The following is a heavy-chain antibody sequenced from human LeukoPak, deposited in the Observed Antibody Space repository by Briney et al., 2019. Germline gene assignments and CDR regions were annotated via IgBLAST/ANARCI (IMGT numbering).Heavy chain of an antibody. CDR2: ISSGRSVM. V-gene: IGHV3-48*02. D-gene: IGHD2-21*01. CDR1: GFTFSDYG. J-gene: IGHJ4*02. CDR3: ARERVIAAAGDGFDS. Sequence: PGGSLRLSCAASGFTFSDYGMSWVRQAPGKGLEWVSHISSGRSVMNYADSVRGRFTISRDNGKNSVYLQMNSLRDEDTAVYYCARERVIAAAGDGFDSWGQGTLVTVSS.